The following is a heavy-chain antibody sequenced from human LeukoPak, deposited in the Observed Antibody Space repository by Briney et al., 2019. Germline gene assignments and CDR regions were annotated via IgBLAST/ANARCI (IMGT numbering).Heavy chain of an antibody. D-gene: IGHD2-15*01. Sequence: GGSLRLPCAASGFAFSDFWMSWVRQAPGKGLEWVANIRHDGNAKNYVPSVRGRFTISRDNAKNSLYLQMNSLTVEDTAVYYCATSHDSAGNDWGQGTLVTVSS. CDR2: IRHDGNAK. J-gene: IGHJ4*02. CDR1: GFAFSDFW. CDR3: ATSHDSAGND. V-gene: IGHV3-7*01.